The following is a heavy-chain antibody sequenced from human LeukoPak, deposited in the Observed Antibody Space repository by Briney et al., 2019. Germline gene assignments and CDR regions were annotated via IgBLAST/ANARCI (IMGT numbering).Heavy chain of an antibody. CDR2: IYYSGST. J-gene: IGHJ4*02. CDR1: GCSISSGDYY. CDR3: ARGAPYSSGWLAGY. Sequence: NPSQTLSLTCTVSGCSISSGDYYWSWIRQSPGKGLKWIGYIYYSGSTYYNPSLKSRVTLSIDTSKIHFSLKLSSVTAADTAVYYCARGAPYSSGWLAGYWGQGTLVTVSS. V-gene: IGHV4-30-4*01. D-gene: IGHD6-19*01.